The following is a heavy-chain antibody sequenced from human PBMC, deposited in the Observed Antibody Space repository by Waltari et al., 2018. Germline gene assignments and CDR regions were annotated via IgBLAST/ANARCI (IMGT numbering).Heavy chain of an antibody. CDR1: GGSISSSSYY. D-gene: IGHD2-15*01. V-gene: IGHV4-39*07. CDR3: ARVMRKDLCAPMDV. J-gene: IGHJ6*02. Sequence: QLQLQESGPGLVKPSETLSLTCTVSGGSISSSSYYWGWIRQPPGKGLEWIGSIHYSASTYYKPSLKSRVTISVDTSKNQFSLKLSSVTAADTAVYYCARVMRKDLCAPMDVWGQGTTVTVSS. CDR2: IHYSAST.